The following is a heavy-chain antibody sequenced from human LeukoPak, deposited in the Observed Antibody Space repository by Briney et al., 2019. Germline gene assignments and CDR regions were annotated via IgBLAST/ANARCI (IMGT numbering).Heavy chain of an antibody. J-gene: IGHJ3*02. CDR1: GFTFSSYS. CDR2: ISSSSSYI. V-gene: IGHV3-21*04. CDR3: ARLSFNPTGYCSSTSCLGYAFDI. Sequence: GGSLRLSCAASGFTFSSYSMNWVRQAPGKGLEWVSSISSSSSYIYYADSVKGRFTISRDNAKNSLYLQMNSLRAEDTALYHCARLSFNPTGYCSSTSCLGYAFDIWGQGTMVTVSS. D-gene: IGHD2-2*01.